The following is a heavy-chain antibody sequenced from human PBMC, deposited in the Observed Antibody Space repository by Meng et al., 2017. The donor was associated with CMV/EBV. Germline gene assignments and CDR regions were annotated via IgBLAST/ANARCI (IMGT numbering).Heavy chain of an antibody. CDR1: GFTFSSYA. D-gene: IGHD3-22*01. CDR2: ISGSGGST. J-gene: IGHJ5*02. CDR3: ARDAKYYYDSSGYPSTGRGIDP. V-gene: IGHV3-23*01. Sequence: GESLKISCAASGFTFSSYAMSWVRQAPGKGLEWVSAISGSGGSTYYADSVKGRFTISRDNAKNSLYLQMNSLRAEDTAVYYCARDAKYYYDSSGYPSTGRGIDPWGQGTLVTVSS.